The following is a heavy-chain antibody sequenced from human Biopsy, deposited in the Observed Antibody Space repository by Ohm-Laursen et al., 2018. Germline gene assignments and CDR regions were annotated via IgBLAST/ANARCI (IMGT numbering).Heavy chain of an antibody. Sequence: SVKVSCKASGGTFSNYAISWVRQAPGEGFEWMGGIIAVSGLVNYAPKFQGRVSITADKSTTTAYMELSNLKSEDTAVYYCATPFQYYDSWGGYPPFDHWGQGTLVTVSS. D-gene: IGHD3-3*01. V-gene: IGHV1-69*10. CDR1: GGTFSNYA. CDR2: IIAVSGLV. J-gene: IGHJ4*02. CDR3: ATPFQYYDSWGGYPPFDH.